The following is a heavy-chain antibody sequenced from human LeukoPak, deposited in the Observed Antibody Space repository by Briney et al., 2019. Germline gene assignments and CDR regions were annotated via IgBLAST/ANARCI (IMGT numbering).Heavy chain of an antibody. CDR2: ISSSSYI. J-gene: IGHJ3*02. V-gene: IGHV3-21*01. D-gene: IGHD2-2*01. CDR3: ARSAIKRANAFNI. CDR1: GFTFSSYS. Sequence: PGGSLRLSCAASGFTFSSYSMNWVRQAPGKGLEWVSSISSSSYIYYADSVKGRFTISRDNAKNSLSLQMDSLRAEDTAVYYCARSAIKRANAFNIWGLGTMVTVSS.